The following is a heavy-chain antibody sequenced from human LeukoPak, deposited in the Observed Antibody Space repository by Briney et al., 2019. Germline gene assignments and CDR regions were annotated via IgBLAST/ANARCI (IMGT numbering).Heavy chain of an antibody. CDR2: INGDGSSS. V-gene: IGHV3-74*01. CDR3: TRNPGMDV. J-gene: IGHJ6*02. CDR1: GFTFSNAW. Sequence: PGGSLRLSCAASGFTFSNAWMNWVRQAPGKGLVWVSRINGDGSSSTYADSVKGRFTISRDNAKNTLYLQMNSLRTEDTAVYYCTRNPGMDVWGQGTTVTVSS.